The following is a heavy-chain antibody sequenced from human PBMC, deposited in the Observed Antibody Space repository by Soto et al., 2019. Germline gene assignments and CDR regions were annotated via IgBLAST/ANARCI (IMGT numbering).Heavy chain of an antibody. CDR1: GLNFSSYP. Sequence: QPGGSLRLSCAVSGLNFSSYPIHWVRQAPGKGLEWVALISFDGSNKYFADSVKSRFTISRDNSKNTLFLQMNSLRVEDTAVYHCAIVNRGGDGAFDYWGQGTLVTVSS. D-gene: IGHD2-21*01. J-gene: IGHJ4*02. CDR3: AIVNRGGDGAFDY. V-gene: IGHV3-30-3*01. CDR2: ISFDGSNK.